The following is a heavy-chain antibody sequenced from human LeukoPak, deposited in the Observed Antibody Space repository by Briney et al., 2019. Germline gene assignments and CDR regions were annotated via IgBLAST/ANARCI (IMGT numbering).Heavy chain of an antibody. Sequence: GGSLRLSCEASGFXFSSYEINWVRQAPGKGLEWLSYISSRGGAIYYADSLKGRFTISRDNAKNSLYLQMNSLRAEDTAVYYCAKLTEVAPTRPQGFDLWGRGTLVTVSS. D-gene: IGHD5-12*01. CDR1: GFXFSSYE. CDR3: AKLTEVAPTRPQGFDL. CDR2: ISSRGGAI. V-gene: IGHV3-48*03. J-gene: IGHJ2*01.